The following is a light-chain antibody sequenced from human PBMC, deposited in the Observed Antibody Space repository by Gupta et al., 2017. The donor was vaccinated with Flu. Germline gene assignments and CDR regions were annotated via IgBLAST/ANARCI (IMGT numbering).Light chain of an antibody. J-gene: IGKJ2*01. V-gene: IGKV1-5*03. CDR1: HSISRW. CDR2: KAS. Sequence: PSTLSASVGDRVTITCRDSHSISRWLAWYQQKPGKAPKLLIYKASNLESGVPSRFSGSGSGAEFTLTISSLQPDDFATYYCQHYQSFPYTFGQGTKLEIK. CDR3: QHYQSFPYT.